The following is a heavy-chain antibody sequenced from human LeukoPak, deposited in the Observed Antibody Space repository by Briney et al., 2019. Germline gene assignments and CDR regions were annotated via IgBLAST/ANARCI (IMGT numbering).Heavy chain of an antibody. Sequence: GGSLRLSCAASGFTFSSYGMHWVRQAPGKGLEWVAVISYDGSNKYYADSVKGRFTISRDNSKNTLYLQMNSLRAEDTAVYYCAKLVSDSSGYLRSGDAFDIWGQGTIVTVSS. D-gene: IGHD3-22*01. CDR3: AKLVSDSSGYLRSGDAFDI. CDR2: ISYDGSNK. J-gene: IGHJ3*02. CDR1: GFTFSSYG. V-gene: IGHV3-30*18.